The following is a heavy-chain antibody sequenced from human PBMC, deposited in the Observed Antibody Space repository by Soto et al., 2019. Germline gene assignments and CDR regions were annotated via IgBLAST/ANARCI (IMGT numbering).Heavy chain of an antibody. CDR2: IYPGDSDT. J-gene: IGHJ3*02. CDR3: ARPVVGATRPDAFDI. V-gene: IGHV5-51*01. D-gene: IGHD1-26*01. Sequence: GESLKISCKGSGYSFTSYWIGWVRQMPGKGLEWMGIIYPGDSDTRYSPSFPGQVTISADKSISTAYLQWSSLKASDTAMYYCARPVVGATRPDAFDIWGQGTMVTVSS. CDR1: GYSFTSYW.